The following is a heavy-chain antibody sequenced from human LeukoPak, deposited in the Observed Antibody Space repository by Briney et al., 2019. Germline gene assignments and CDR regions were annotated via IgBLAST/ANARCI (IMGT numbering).Heavy chain of an antibody. CDR1: GGSISSNY. CDR3: ARGWPLSHFDY. V-gene: IGHV4-59*01. CDR2: IYHRGRT. D-gene: IGHD5-24*01. J-gene: IGHJ4*02. Sequence: SETLSLTCTVSGGSISSNYWSWIRQPPGKRPEWIGYIYHRGRTSYNPSLKSRVTMSVDTSRNQLPLKLTSVTAADTAVYYCARGWPLSHFDYWGQGTLVAVSS.